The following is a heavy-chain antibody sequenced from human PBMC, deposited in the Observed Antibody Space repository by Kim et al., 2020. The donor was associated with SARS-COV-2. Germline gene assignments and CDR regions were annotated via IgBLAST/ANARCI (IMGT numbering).Heavy chain of an antibody. J-gene: IGHJ4*02. CDR2: IGTAGDT. D-gene: IGHD6-13*01. CDR1: GFTFSSYD. Sequence: GGSLRLSCAASGFTFSSYDMHWVRQATGKGLEWVSAIGTAGDTYYPGSVKGRFTISRENAKNSLYLQMNSLRAGDTAVYYCARGRGIAAPIDYWGQGTLVTVSS. CDR3: ARGRGIAAPIDY. V-gene: IGHV3-13*01.